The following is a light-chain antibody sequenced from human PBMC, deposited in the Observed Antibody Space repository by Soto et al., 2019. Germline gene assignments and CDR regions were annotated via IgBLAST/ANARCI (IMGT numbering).Light chain of an antibody. CDR1: SSDVGGYNY. Sequence: QSALTQPASVSGSPGQSITISCTGTSSDVGGYNYVSWYQQYPGKAPKLMIYEVSNRPSGVSNRFSGSKAGNTASLTISGLQAEDDADYYCSSYTSSSTLVFGGGTELTVL. J-gene: IGLJ3*02. CDR2: EVS. V-gene: IGLV2-14*01. CDR3: SSYTSSSTLV.